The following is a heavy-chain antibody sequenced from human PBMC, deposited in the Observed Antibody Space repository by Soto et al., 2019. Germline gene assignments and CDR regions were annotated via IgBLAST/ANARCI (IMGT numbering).Heavy chain of an antibody. J-gene: IGHJ6*02. D-gene: IGHD6-13*01. Sequence: PGESLKISCKGSGYSFTSYWIGWVRQMPGKGLEWMGIIYPGDSDTRYSPSFQGQVTISADKSISTAYLQWSSLKASDTAMYYYARAWTSSTRPFSYVGMDAWGQGTTVPVSS. CDR3: ARAWTSSTRPFSYVGMDA. CDR1: GYSFTSYW. CDR2: IYPGDSDT. V-gene: IGHV5-51*01.